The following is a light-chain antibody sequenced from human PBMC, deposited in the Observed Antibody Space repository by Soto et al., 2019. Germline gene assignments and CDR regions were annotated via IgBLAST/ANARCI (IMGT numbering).Light chain of an antibody. CDR2: DAS. Sequence: EKVMTQSPATLSVSQRERVSLSCRASQSIYDKLAWYQQKPGQTPRLLIYDASTRATGISGSFSGSGSGTEFTLTISSLQSEDFAVYCCQQYNRWPLTFGGGTKVDI. V-gene: IGKV3-15*01. CDR1: QSIYDK. CDR3: QQYNRWPLT. J-gene: IGKJ4*01.